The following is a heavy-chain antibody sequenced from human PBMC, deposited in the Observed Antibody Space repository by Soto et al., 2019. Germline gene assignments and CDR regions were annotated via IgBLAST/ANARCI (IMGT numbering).Heavy chain of an antibody. CDR1: GGSFSGYY. D-gene: IGHD3-3*01. J-gene: IGHJ5*02. CDR3: ARVGRFLEWSRLNWFDP. CDR2: INHSGST. Sequence: SETLSLTCAVYGGSFSGYYWSWIRQPPGKGLEWIGEINHSGSTNYNPSLKSRVTISVDTSKNQFSLKLSSVTAADTAVYYCARVGRFLEWSRLNWFDPWGQGTLVTVSS. V-gene: IGHV4-34*01.